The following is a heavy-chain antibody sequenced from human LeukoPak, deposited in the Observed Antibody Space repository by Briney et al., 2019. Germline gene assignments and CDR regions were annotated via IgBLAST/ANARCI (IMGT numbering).Heavy chain of an antibody. Sequence: SETLSLTCAVYGGSFSGYYWSWIRQPPGKGLEWIGEINHSGSTNYNPSLKSRVTISVDTSKNQFSLKLSSVTAADTAVYYCARASGYYYRPFDYWGQGTLVTVSS. CDR2: INHSGST. D-gene: IGHD3-22*01. CDR3: ARASGYYYRPFDY. J-gene: IGHJ4*02. CDR1: GGSFSGYY. V-gene: IGHV4-34*01.